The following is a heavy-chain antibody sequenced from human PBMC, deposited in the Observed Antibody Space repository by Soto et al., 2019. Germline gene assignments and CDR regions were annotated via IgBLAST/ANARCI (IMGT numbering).Heavy chain of an antibody. CDR2: IIPFANIA. J-gene: IGHJ4*02. CDR1: GGSLNSYT. V-gene: IGHV1-69*08. D-gene: IGHD6-13*01. Sequence: QVLLVQSGAEVKKPGSSVKVSCKPSGGSLNSYTFNWVRQAPGQGLEWLGSIIPFANIANSAEAFQDRVTISADKSASTVYLELRSLTSEDTAVYYCARDWAVNNAAIRLAYWGQGTLVTVSS. CDR3: ARDWAVNNAAIRLAY.